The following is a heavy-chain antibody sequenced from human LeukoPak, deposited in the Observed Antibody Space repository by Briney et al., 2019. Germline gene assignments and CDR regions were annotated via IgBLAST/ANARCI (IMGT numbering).Heavy chain of an antibody. CDR2: IYYSGST. V-gene: IGHV4-30-4*01. D-gene: IGHD5-12*01. J-gene: IGHJ5*02. CDR3: ARASVGSGYDADWFDP. Sequence: SQTLSLTCTVFGGSISSGDYYWSWIRQPPGKGLEWIGYIYYSGSTYYNPSLKSRVTISVDTSKNQFSLKLSSVTAADTAVYYCARASVGSGYDADWFDPWGQGTLVTVSS. CDR1: GGSISSGDYY.